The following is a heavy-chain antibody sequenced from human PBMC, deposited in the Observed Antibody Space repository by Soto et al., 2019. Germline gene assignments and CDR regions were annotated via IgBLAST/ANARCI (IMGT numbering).Heavy chain of an antibody. CDR1: GFTVSRDY. CDR3: ARAYGGNPALFDP. V-gene: IGHV3-53*01. CDR2: IYTGGST. J-gene: IGHJ5*02. D-gene: IGHD4-17*01. Sequence: EVQLVESGGGLIQPGGSLRLSCAASGFTVSRDYMSWVRQAPGKGLEWVSVIYTGGSTYYADSVKGRFTFSRDNSKNTLYLQMNSLRAGDTAVYYCARAYGGNPALFDPWGQGTLVTVSS.